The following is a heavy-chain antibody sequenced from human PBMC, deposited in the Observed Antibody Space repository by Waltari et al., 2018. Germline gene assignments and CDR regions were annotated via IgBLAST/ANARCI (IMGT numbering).Heavy chain of an antibody. CDR3: ASAGEYCTNGVCYTFVY. V-gene: IGHV1-8*01. D-gene: IGHD2-8*01. Sequence: QVQLVQSGAEVKKPGASVKVSCKASGYTFTSYDINWVRQATGQGLEWMGWMNPNSGNTGYAQKFQGRVTMTRNTSISTAYMELSSLRSEDTAVYYCASAGEYCTNGVCYTFVYWGQGTLVTVSS. J-gene: IGHJ4*02. CDR2: MNPNSGNT. CDR1: GYTFTSYD.